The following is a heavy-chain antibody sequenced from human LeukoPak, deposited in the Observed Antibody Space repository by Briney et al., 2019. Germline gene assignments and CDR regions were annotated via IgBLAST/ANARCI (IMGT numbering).Heavy chain of an antibody. Sequence: GGSLRLSCAASGFTFSSYGMHWVRQAPGKGLEWVAFIRYDGSNKYYADSVKGRFTISRDNSKNTLYLQMNSLRAEDTAVYYCAKDVERIAAAGYYFDYWGQGTLVTVSS. J-gene: IGHJ4*02. V-gene: IGHV3-30*02. CDR1: GFTFSSYG. CDR3: AKDVERIAAAGYYFDY. D-gene: IGHD6-25*01. CDR2: IRYDGSNK.